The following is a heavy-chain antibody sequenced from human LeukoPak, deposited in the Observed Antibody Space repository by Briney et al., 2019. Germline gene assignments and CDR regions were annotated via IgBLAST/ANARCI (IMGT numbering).Heavy chain of an antibody. CDR2: ISYDGSNK. CDR3: ARDFGSGSYYAFFDY. CDR1: GFIFSNYA. J-gene: IGHJ4*02. V-gene: IGHV3-30*04. Sequence: PGGSLRLSCAASGFIFSNYALHWVRQTPGKGLEWVAVISYDGSNKYYADSVKGRFTISRDNSKNTLSLQMNSLRADDTAVYYCARDFGSGSYYAFFDYWGQGTLVTVSS. D-gene: IGHD3-10*01.